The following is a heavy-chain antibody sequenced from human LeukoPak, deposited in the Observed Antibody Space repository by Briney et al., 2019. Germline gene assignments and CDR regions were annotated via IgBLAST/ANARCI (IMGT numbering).Heavy chain of an antibody. D-gene: IGHD6-6*01. CDR1: GFTFSSYW. J-gene: IGHJ1*01. CDR2: IKQDGSEK. Sequence: GGSLRLSCAASGFTFSSYWMSWVRQAPGKGLEWVANIKQDGSEKYYVDSVKGRFTISRDNAKNSLYLQMNSLRAEDTAVYYCARVPMIAARPRYFQHWGQGTLVTVSS. V-gene: IGHV3-7*01. CDR3: ARVPMIAARPRYFQH.